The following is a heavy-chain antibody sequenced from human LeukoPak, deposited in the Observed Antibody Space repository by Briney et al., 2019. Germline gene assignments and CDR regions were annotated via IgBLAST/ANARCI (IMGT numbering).Heavy chain of an antibody. V-gene: IGHV1-18*01. J-gene: IGHJ4*02. Sequence: ASVKVSCKASGYTFTSYGISWVRQAPGQGLEWMGWISTYNGNTNYAQKLQGRVTMTTDTSTSTAYMELRSLRSDDTAVYYCARVVVGATDEDFDYWGQGTLVTVSS. D-gene: IGHD1-26*01. CDR1: GYTFTSYG. CDR3: ARVVVGATDEDFDY. CDR2: ISTYNGNT.